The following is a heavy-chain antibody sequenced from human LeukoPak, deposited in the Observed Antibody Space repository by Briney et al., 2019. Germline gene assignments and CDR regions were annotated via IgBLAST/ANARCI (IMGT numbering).Heavy chain of an antibody. J-gene: IGHJ6*03. CDR2: IKQDGSEK. V-gene: IGHV3-7*04. CDR1: GFTFSSYW. CDR3: ARGDSGSYYYYYYMDV. Sequence: PGGSLRLSCAASGFTFSSYWMSWVRQAPGKGLEWVANIKQDGSEKYYVDSVKGRFTISRDNAKNSLYLQMGSLRTEDMAVYYCARGDSGSYYYYYYMDVWGKGTTVTVSS. D-gene: IGHD1-26*01.